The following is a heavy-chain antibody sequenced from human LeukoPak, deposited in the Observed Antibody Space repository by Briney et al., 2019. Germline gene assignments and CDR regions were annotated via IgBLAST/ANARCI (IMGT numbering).Heavy chain of an antibody. CDR3: ARVKRKYLLLKPLHETPSHYFDY. J-gene: IGHJ4*02. Sequence: SETLSLTCIVSGGSITSNTYFWDWIRQTPGKGLEWIGSIYYSGSTYYNPSLKSRVTISLDTSENQFSLKLSSVTAADTAMYYCARVKRKYLLLKPLHETPSHYFDYWGQGTLVTVSS. V-gene: IGHV4-39*07. CDR1: GGSITSNTYF. CDR2: IYYSGST. D-gene: IGHD2-2*01.